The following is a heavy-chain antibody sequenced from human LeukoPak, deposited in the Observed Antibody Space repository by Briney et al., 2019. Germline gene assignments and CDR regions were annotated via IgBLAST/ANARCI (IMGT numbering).Heavy chain of an antibody. D-gene: IGHD2-15*01. J-gene: IGHJ3*02. CDR1: GFTFSSYG. CDR2: IRFDGSYK. CDR3: ARVAARLGAFDI. V-gene: IGHV3-30*02. Sequence: GGSLRLSCAASGFTFSSYGVHWVRQAPGKGLEWVTFIRFDGSYKSYADSVKGRFTISRDNARNTLYLQMNSLRAEDTAVYYCARVAARLGAFDIWGQGTMVTVSS.